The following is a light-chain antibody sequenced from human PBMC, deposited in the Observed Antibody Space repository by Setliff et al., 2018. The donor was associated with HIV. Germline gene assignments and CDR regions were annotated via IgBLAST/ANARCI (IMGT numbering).Light chain of an antibody. J-gene: IGLJ1*01. CDR2: NVD. CDR3: SSYSINNLYV. CDR1: SSDIGSSNF. V-gene: IGLV2-14*03. Sequence: QSVLAQPASVSGSPGQSITISCTGTSSDIGSSNFVSWYQQHPGKAPKVMIYNVDKWPSGVSNRFSGSKSGNTASLTISGLQTEDEADYYCSSYSINNLYVFATGTKVTVL.